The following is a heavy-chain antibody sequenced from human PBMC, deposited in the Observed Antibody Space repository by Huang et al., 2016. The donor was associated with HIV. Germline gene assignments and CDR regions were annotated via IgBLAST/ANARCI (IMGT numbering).Heavy chain of an antibody. CDR1: GYTFADYF. J-gene: IGHJ4*02. V-gene: IGHV1-2*02. D-gene: IGHD5-12*01. CDR2: LNPKNGAT. CDR3: TRDGVAPDEEFDY. Sequence: QVQLVQSGAEVKKPGASVKVSCKPSGYTFADYFIHWVRQAPGQGLEWMAGLNPKNGATSYSQKFLGRGTVTGDTSINTAYMEFSGLTSDDTANYYCTRDGVAPDEEFDYWGQGTLIIVSS.